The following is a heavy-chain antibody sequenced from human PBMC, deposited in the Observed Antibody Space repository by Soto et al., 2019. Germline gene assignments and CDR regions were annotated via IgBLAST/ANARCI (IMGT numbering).Heavy chain of an antibody. Sequence: SETLSLTCAVEGGSFSGYYWSWIRQPPGKGLEWIGEINHSGSTNYNPSLKSRVTISVDTSKNQFSLKLSSVTAADTAVYYCARAEFYYDSSGYLYAFDYWGQGTLVTVSS. J-gene: IGHJ4*02. CDR3: ARAEFYYDSSGYLYAFDY. CDR2: INHSGST. CDR1: GGSFSGYY. D-gene: IGHD3-22*01. V-gene: IGHV4-34*01.